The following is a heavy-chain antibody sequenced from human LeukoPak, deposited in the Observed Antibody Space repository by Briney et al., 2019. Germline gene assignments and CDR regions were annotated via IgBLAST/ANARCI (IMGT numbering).Heavy chain of an antibody. CDR1: GYTFTNFG. Sequence: GASVKVSCKASGYTFTNFGISWVRQAPGQGLEWMGWISPYNGNTDYPQKVQGRVTMTTDTSTSTAYMELRSLRSDDTAVYYCARGGVGHCSGGSCPTSWFDPWGRGTLVTVSS. CDR3: ARGGVGHCSGGSCPTSWFDP. D-gene: IGHD2-15*01. CDR2: ISPYNGNT. V-gene: IGHV1-18*01. J-gene: IGHJ5*02.